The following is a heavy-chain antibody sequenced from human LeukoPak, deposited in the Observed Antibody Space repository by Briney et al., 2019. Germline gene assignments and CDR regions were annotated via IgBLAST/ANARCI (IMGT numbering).Heavy chain of an antibody. CDR3: ARDAVGARAFDF. CDR2: GSTFNGHR. Sequence: ASVKVSCKASGYTFTDYGIHWVRQAPGQGLEWISWGSTFNGHRLYGQRFQGRVTMTTDPSTTTVYMELTSLTSDDTALHYCARDAVGARAFDFWGQGTMVIVSS. D-gene: IGHD1-26*01. CDR1: GYTFTDYG. V-gene: IGHV1-18*01. J-gene: IGHJ3*01.